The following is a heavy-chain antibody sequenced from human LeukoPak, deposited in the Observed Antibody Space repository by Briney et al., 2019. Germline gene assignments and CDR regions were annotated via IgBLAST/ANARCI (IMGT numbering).Heavy chain of an antibody. CDR2: ISSRSSTI. CDR3: ARDGLEDRYNLGPPFDL. J-gene: IGHJ2*01. V-gene: IGHV3-48*02. D-gene: IGHD5-24*01. Sequence: GGSLRLSYVASGFTFSSYSMNWVRQTPGKGLEWVSYISSRSSTIYYADSVKGRFTISRDNAKNSLYLQMNSLRDEDTAVYYCARDGLEDRYNLGPPFDLWGRGSLVTVSS. CDR1: GFTFSSYS.